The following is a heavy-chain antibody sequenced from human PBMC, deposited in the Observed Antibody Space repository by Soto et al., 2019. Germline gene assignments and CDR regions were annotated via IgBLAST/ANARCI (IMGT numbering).Heavy chain of an antibody. CDR3: ARDWLGCSGDSCHPGSPGYYYYGMDV. V-gene: IGHV4-59*12. CDR1: GGSISFYY. CDR2: IYYSGST. J-gene: IGHJ6*02. D-gene: IGHD2-15*01. Sequence: WETLSLTCTVSGGSISFYYWSWIRQPPGKGLEWIGYIYYSGSTNYNPSLKSRVTISADTSKNQFPLRLTSVTAADTAVYYCARDWLGCSGDSCHPGSPGYYYYGMDVWGQGTTVTVSS.